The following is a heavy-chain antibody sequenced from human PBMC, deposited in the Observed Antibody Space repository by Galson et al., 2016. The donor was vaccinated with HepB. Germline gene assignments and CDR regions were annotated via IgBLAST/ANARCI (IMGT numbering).Heavy chain of an antibody. CDR3: AKAAQYCSSSSCRNWFDP. D-gene: IGHD2-2*01. CDR2: ISWNSART. J-gene: IGHJ5*02. V-gene: IGHV3-9*01. Sequence: SLRLSCAASGLTFDEYAVHWVRQAPGKGLEWVSGISWNSARTGYADSVRGRSTIPRDNAKNSLYLQMNSLRAEDTALYYCAKAAQYCSSSSCRNWFDPWGQGTLVTVSS. CDR1: GLTFDEYA.